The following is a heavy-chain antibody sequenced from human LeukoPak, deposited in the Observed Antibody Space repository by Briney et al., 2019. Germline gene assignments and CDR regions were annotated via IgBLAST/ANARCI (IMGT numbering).Heavy chain of an antibody. V-gene: IGHV3-53*01. Sequence: GGSLRLSCAASGFTVSSNYMSWVRQAPGKGLEWVSVIYSGGSTKYADSVKGRFTISRGTSKNTLYLQMNSLRAEDTAVYYCARDRHGYNPFDYWGQGTLVTVSS. CDR1: GFTVSSNY. CDR2: IYSGGST. D-gene: IGHD5-24*01. CDR3: ARDRHGYNPFDY. J-gene: IGHJ4*02.